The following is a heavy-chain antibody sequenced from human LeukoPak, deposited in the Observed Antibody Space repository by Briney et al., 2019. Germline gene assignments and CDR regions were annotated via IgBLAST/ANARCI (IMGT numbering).Heavy chain of an antibody. CDR2: ISGSGGST. D-gene: IGHD2-15*01. CDR3: AKDRRYCSGGSCLPYYYHGMDV. Sequence: GGSLRLSCAASGFTFSSYAMSWVRQAPGKGLEWVSAISGSGGSTYCADSVKGRFTISRDNSKNTLYLQMNSLRAEDTAVYYCAKDRRYCSGGSCLPYYYHGMDVWGQGTTVTVSS. J-gene: IGHJ6*02. V-gene: IGHV3-23*01. CDR1: GFTFSSYA.